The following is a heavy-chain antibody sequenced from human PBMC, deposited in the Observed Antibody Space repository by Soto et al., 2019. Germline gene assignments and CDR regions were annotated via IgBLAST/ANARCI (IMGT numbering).Heavy chain of an antibody. CDR1: GFIFSNYA. D-gene: IGHD3-10*01. CDR2: LRGSGGNT. CDR3: AKELCYDAGTDY. J-gene: IGHJ4*02. Sequence: EVQLLGSGGGLVQPGGSLRLSCAASGFIFSNYAMSWVRQAPGKGLEWVSGLRGSGGNTYHADFVEGRFTISRDNSKNTIYLLMNSLRPEDTAIYYFAKELCYDAGTDYWGRGTLVTGSS. V-gene: IGHV3-23*01.